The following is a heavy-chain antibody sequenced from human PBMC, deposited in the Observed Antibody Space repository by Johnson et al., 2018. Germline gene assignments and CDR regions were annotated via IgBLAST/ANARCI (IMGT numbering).Heavy chain of an antibody. V-gene: IGHV3-30*18. CDR3: AKGFLRDSFDG. J-gene: IGHJ3*01. D-gene: IGHD3-10*01. CDR1: GFTFSSYG. Sequence: QVQLVQSGGGVVQPGRSLRLSCAASGFTFSSYGMHWVRQAPGKGLEWVAFISFDGSNQYYADSVKGRFTISRDKSNSTLYLQMNSLRTEETAGYYCAKGFLRDSFDGWGQGTMVIVSS. CDR2: ISFDGSNQ.